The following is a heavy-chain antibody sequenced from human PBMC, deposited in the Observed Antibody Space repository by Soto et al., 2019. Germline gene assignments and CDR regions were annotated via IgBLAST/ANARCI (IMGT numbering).Heavy chain of an antibody. CDR1: GFTFSDYT. V-gene: IGHV3-23*03. Sequence: GGSLRLSCAASGFTFSDYTMSWVRQAPGKVLECISVILADYNTYYTDSVRGRFTISRDNSKNTLYLQMNSLRAEDTAVYYCAKSLRGIIIDFDYWGQGTQVTVSS. CDR2: ILADYNT. D-gene: IGHD3-10*01. J-gene: IGHJ4*02. CDR3: AKSLRGIIIDFDY.